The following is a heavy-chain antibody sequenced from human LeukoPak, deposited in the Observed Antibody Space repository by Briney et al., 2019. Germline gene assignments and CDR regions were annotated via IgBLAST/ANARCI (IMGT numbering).Heavy chain of an antibody. J-gene: IGHJ5*02. CDR1: GGSISSYY. D-gene: IGHD6-19*01. CDR2: MYYRGNT. V-gene: IGHV4-59*12. CDR3: ARVGKQWLVLRGWFDP. Sequence: PSETLSLTCTVSGGSISSYYWSWIRQPPGKGLEWIGYMYYRGNTNYDPSLKSRVTISVDTSKNQFSLKLSSVTAADTAVYYCARVGKQWLVLRGWFDPWGQGTLVTVSS.